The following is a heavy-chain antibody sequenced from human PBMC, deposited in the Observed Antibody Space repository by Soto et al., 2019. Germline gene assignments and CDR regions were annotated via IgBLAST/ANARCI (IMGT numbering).Heavy chain of an antibody. Sequence: SQTLCVRSGVYAGPPSPCDWRVFRHLLWKGLEWIGEINHSGSTNYNPSLKSRVTISVDTSKNQFSLKLSSVTAADTAVYYCARLDSRYDYFRAFYLHYWSQGTLVTVS. CDR3: ARLDSRYDYFRAFYLHY. CDR1: AGPPSPCD. CDR2: INHSGST. V-gene: IGHV4-34*01. D-gene: IGHD5-12*01. J-gene: IGHJ4*02.